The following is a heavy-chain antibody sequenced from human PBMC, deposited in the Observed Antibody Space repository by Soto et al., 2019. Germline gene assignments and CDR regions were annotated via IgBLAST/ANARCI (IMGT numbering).Heavy chain of an antibody. V-gene: IGHV6-1*01. Sequence: PSQTLSLTCVISGDSVSRNSAAWNWIRQSPSRGLEWLGRTYYRSKRYNDYAVSVKSRITINPATSKNQFSLQVNSVTPEDTAVYYCEIGYCSCGSCYSPFDYWGQGTLVTVSS. J-gene: IGHJ4*02. D-gene: IGHD2-15*01. CDR3: EIGYCSCGSCYSPFDY. CDR1: GDSVSRNSAA. CDR2: TYYRSKRYN.